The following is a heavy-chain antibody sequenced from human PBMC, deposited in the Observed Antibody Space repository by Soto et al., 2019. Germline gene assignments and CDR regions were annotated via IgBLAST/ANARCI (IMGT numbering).Heavy chain of an antibody. V-gene: IGHV4-39*07. J-gene: IGHJ4*02. D-gene: IGHD1-26*01. CDR3: ARAHDDWSYPFDS. CDR2: INHSGST. CDR1: GGSISSSSYY. Sequence: PSETLSLTCTVSGGSISSSSYYWGWIRQPPGKGLEWIGEINHSGSTNYNPSLKSRVTISVDTSKNQFSLKLSSVTAADTAVYYCARAHDDWSYPFDSWGQGTLVTVSS.